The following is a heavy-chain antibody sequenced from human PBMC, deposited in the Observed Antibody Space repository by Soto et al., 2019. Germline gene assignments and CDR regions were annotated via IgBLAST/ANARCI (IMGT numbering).Heavy chain of an antibody. CDR2: INHSGST. Sequence: TLSLTCAVYGGSFSGYYWSWIRQPPGKGLEWIGEINHSGSTNYNPSLKSRVTISVDTSKNQFSLKLSSVTAADTAVYYCASSSSWYIYVYWGQGTLVTVSS. J-gene: IGHJ4*02. CDR3: ASSSSWYIYVY. V-gene: IGHV4-34*01. CDR1: GGSFSGYY. D-gene: IGHD6-13*01.